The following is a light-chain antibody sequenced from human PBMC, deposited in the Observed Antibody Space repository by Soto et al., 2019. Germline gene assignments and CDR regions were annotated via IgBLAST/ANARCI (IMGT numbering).Light chain of an antibody. V-gene: IGLV2-14*01. CDR3: SSYTSISSLGV. J-gene: IGLJ1*01. Sequence: QSALTQPASVSGSPRQSITISCTGTSSDVGSYKYVSWYQQHPGKAPKLIIFEVSNRPSGVSDRFSGSKSGNRASLTISGLQAEDEADYYCSSYTSISSLGVFGTGTKVTVL. CDR2: EVS. CDR1: SSDVGSYKY.